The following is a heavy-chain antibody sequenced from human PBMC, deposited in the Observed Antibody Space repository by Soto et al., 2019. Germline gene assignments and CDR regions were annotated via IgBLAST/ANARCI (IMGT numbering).Heavy chain of an antibody. CDR3: ARRDCGSGRNCEFGAPAFAY. Sequence: EVQLLESGGDLVQPGGSLRLSCAASGFTFSNYDMSWVRQAPGKGLEWVSSVSSSGSSTYYADSVKGRFTISRDNSKNTLNLQRSSLGAADTAVYHCARRDCGSGRNCEFGAPAFAYWGQGNLVTVTS. CDR1: GFTFSNYD. V-gene: IGHV3-23*01. CDR2: VSSSGSST. J-gene: IGHJ4*02. D-gene: IGHD2-21*01.